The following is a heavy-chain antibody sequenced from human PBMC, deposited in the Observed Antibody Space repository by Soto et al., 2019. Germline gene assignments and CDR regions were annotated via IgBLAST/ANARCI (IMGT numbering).Heavy chain of an antibody. Sequence: GGSLRLSCAASGFTFSSYGIHWVRQAPGKGLEWVALISYDGANKYYADSVKGRFTISRDNSKNTLYLQMNSLRAEDTAVYYCAKDIRGEMPIGCYFEYWGQGTLVTVSS. J-gene: IGHJ4*02. CDR3: AKDIRGEMPIGCYFEY. CDR2: ISYDGANK. V-gene: IGHV3-30*18. D-gene: IGHD3-10*01. CDR1: GFTFSSYG.